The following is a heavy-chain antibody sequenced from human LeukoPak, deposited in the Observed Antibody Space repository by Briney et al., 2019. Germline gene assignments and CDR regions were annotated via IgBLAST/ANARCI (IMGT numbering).Heavy chain of an antibody. CDR3: ASTFGYSSGWSGY. CDR1: GGTFSSYA. D-gene: IGHD6-19*01. CDR2: IIPIFGTA. J-gene: IGHJ4*02. Sequence: ASVKVSCKASGGTFSSYAISWVRQAPGQGLEWMGGIIPIFGTANYAQKFQGRVTITADESTSTAYMELSSLRSEDTAVYYCASTFGYSSGWSGYWGQGTLVTVSS. V-gene: IGHV1-69*13.